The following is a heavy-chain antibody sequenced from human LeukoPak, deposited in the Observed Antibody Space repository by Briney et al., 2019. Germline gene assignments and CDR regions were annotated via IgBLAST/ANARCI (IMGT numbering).Heavy chain of an antibody. V-gene: IGHV3-53*01. CDR1: GSTVSTNY. CDR2: LYSDGST. J-gene: IGHJ4*02. CDR3: AREKNHVVTTSYYFDY. Sequence: GGSLRLSCAASGSTVSTNYMGWVRQAPGKGLEWVSVLYSDGSTYYAASVKGRFTISRDNSKNTLYLQMNSLRAEDTAVYYCAREKNHVVTTSYYFDYWGQGTLVTVSS. D-gene: IGHD5-12*01.